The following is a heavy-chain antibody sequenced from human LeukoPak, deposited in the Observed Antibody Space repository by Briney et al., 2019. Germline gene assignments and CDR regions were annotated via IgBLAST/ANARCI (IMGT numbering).Heavy chain of an antibody. CDR1: GFTFNNFN. CDR2: ISSSSTYI. CDR3: AKTRGYSYGYREDYFDY. D-gene: IGHD5-18*01. Sequence: GGSLRLSYAASGFTFNNFNMNWVRQAPGKGLEWVSSISSSSTYINYANSVKGRFTISRDNPKNSLYLQMNSLRAEDTAVYYCAKTRGYSYGYREDYFDYWGQGTLVTVSS. J-gene: IGHJ4*02. V-gene: IGHV3-21*04.